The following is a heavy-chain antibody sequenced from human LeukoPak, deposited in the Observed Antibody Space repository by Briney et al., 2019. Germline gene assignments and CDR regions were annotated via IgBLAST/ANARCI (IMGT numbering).Heavy chain of an antibody. CDR2: ISGSGGST. Sequence: GSLRLSFSGPGFTFNSQAMSRVRQAPGKGLEWVSAISGSGGSTYYADSVKGRFTISRDNSKNTLYLQMNSLRAEDTAVYYCAKETSGYSYGYFDYWGQGTLVTVSS. D-gene: IGHD5-18*01. CDR1: GFTFNSQA. V-gene: IGHV3-23*01. CDR3: AKETSGYSYGYFDY. J-gene: IGHJ4*02.